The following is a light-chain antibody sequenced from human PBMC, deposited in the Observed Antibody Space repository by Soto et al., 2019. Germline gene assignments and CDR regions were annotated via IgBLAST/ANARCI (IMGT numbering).Light chain of an antibody. CDR1: QSVSSNY. CDR2: GAS. V-gene: IGKV3-20*01. J-gene: IGKJ1*01. Sequence: EIVLTQSPGTLSLAPGERSTLSCRTSQSVSSNYLAWYQQKPGQAPRLLIYGASSRATGIPDRFSGSGSGTDFTLTISRLEPEDFAVYYCQQYGSSGRTFGQGNKVDIK. CDR3: QQYGSSGRT.